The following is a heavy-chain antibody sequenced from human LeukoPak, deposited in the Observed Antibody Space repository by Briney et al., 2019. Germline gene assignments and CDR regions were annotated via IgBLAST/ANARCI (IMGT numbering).Heavy chain of an antibody. CDR3: AKGVLYSGSYLDY. D-gene: IGHD1-26*01. CDR1: GFTFSSYG. J-gene: IGHJ4*02. CDR2: ISYDGSNK. Sequence: GRSLRLSCAASGFTFSSYGMHWVRQAPGKGLEWVAVISYDGSNKYYADSVKGRFTISRDNSKNTLYLQMNSLRAEDTAVYYCAKGVLYSGSYLDYWGQGTLVTVSS. V-gene: IGHV3-30*18.